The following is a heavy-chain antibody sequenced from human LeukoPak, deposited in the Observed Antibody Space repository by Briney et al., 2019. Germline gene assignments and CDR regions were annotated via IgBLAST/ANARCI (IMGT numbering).Heavy chain of an antibody. CDR3: ARLQVIYYYMDV. V-gene: IGHV4-59*08. CDR2: IYYSGST. J-gene: IGHJ6*03. Sequence: SETLSLTCTVSGGSISSYYWSWIRQPPGKGLEWIGYIYYSGSTNYNPSLKSQVIISVDTSKNQFSLKLSSVTAADTAVYYCARLQVIYYYMDVWGKGTTVTVSS. CDR1: GGSISSYY.